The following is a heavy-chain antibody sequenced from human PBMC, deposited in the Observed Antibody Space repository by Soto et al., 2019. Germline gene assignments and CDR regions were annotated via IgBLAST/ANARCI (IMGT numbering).Heavy chain of an antibody. CDR3: ATAVGAPPVDDAFDI. D-gene: IGHD6-19*01. J-gene: IGHJ3*02. V-gene: IGHV3-11*01. CDR2: ISSSGSTI. CDR1: GFTFSDYY. Sequence: LRLSCAASGFTFSDYYMSWIRQAPGKGLEWVSYISSSGSTIYYADSVKGRFTISRDNAKDSLYLQMDSLRAEDTAVYYCATAVGAPPVDDAFDIWGQGTMVTVSS.